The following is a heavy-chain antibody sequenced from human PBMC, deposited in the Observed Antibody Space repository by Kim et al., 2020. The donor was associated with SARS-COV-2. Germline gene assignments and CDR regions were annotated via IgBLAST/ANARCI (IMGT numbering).Heavy chain of an antibody. CDR2: ISSSSSTI. CDR3: ARVFQWGIAAAGDGGWPQYYYYFDY. J-gene: IGHJ4*02. V-gene: IGHV3-48*02. CDR1: GFTFSSYS. Sequence: GGSLRLSCAASGFTFSSYSMNWVRQAPGKGLEWVSYISSSSSTIYYADSVKGRFTISRDNAKNSLYLQMNSLRDEDTAVYYCARVFQWGIAAAGDGGWPQYYYYFDYWGQGTLVTVSS. D-gene: IGHD6-13*01.